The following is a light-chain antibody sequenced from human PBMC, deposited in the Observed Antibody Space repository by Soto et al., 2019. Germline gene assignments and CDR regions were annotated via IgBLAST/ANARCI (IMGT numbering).Light chain of an antibody. CDR3: QSQDSSLSGSV. V-gene: IGLV1-44*01. CDR1: SSNIGSNT. Sequence: QSVLTQPPSASGTPGQRVTISCSGGSSNIGSNTVNWYQQLPGTAPKLFIYIDNQRPSGVPDRFTGSKSGTSASLAIDGLQSDDEADYYCQSQDSSLSGSVFGGGTKLTVL. CDR2: IDN. J-gene: IGLJ2*01.